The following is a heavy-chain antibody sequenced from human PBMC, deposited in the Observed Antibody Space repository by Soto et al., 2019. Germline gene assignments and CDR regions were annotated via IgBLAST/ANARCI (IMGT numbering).Heavy chain of an antibody. CDR1: GYTFTSYF. V-gene: IGHV1-18*01. Sequence: ASVKVSCNASGYTFTSYFISWVRQAPGQGLEWMGWISAYNGNTNYAQKLQGRVTMTTDTSTSTAYMELRSLRSDDTAVYYCAREELGYYYYYGMDVWGQGTTVTVSS. J-gene: IGHJ6*02. CDR3: AREELGYYYYYGMDV. CDR2: ISAYNGNT. D-gene: IGHD1-7*01.